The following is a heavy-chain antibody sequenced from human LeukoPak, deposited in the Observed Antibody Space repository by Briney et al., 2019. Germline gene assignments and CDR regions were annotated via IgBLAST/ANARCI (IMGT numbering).Heavy chain of an antibody. J-gene: IGHJ6*03. CDR1: GGSFSGYY. CDR2: INHSGST. Sequence: TSETLSLTCAVYGGSFSGYYWSWLRQPPGKGLEWIGEINHSGSTNYNPSLKGRVTISVDTSKNQFSLKLSSVTAADTAVYYCARGPSPNYDFWSGYYAHYYYYMDVWGKGTTVTVSS. V-gene: IGHV4-34*01. D-gene: IGHD3-3*01. CDR3: ARGPSPNYDFWSGYYAHYYYYMDV.